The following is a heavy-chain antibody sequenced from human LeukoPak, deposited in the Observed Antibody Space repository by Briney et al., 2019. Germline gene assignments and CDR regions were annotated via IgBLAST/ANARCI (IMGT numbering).Heavy chain of an antibody. CDR3: ARDPGSYFAFDI. CDR1: GFTFSSYW. Sequence: GGSLRLSCAAPGFTFSSYWMSWVRQAPGKGLEWVANIKQDGSEKYYVDSVKGRFTISRDNAKNSLYLQMNSLRAEDTAVYYCARDPGSYFAFDIWGQGTMVTVSS. V-gene: IGHV3-7*01. CDR2: IKQDGSEK. J-gene: IGHJ3*02. D-gene: IGHD1-26*01.